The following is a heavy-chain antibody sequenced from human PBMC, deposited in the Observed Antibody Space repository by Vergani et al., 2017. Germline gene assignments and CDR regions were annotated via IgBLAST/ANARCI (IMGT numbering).Heavy chain of an antibody. Sequence: QVQLQESGPGLVKPSGTLSLTCAVSGGSISSSNWWSWVRQPPGKGLEWIGEIYHSGSPNYNPSLKSRVTISVDKSKNQFSLKLSSVTAADTAVYYFARGRRVRGVHLDNWFDPWGQGTLVTVSS. J-gene: IGHJ5*02. V-gene: IGHV4-4*02. CDR3: ARGRRVRGVHLDNWFDP. D-gene: IGHD3-10*01. CDR1: GGSISSSNW. CDR2: IYHSGSP.